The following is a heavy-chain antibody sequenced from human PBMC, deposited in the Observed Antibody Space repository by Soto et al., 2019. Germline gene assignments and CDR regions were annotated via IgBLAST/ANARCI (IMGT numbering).Heavy chain of an antibody. J-gene: IGHJ6*02. V-gene: IGHV3-33*01. CDR1: GFTFSSYG. CDR2: IWYDGSNK. CDR3: ARDSALDYYYGMDV. D-gene: IGHD3-10*01. Sequence: QVQLVESGGGVVQPGRSLRLSCAASGFTFSSYGMHWVRQAPGKGLEWVAVIWYDGSNKYYADSVKGRFTISRDNSKNTLYLQMNSLRAEDTAVYYCARDSALDYYYGMDVWGQGTTVTVSS.